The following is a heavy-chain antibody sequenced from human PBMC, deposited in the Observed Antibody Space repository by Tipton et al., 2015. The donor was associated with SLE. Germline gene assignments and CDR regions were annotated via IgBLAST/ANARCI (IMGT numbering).Heavy chain of an antibody. D-gene: IGHD6-6*01. Sequence: SLRLSCKASAFTISNYYMTWVRQAPGKGLEWVANINQDGTEKHYVDSVKGRFTITKDNANNSLYLQMSSLRADDTAVYYCARDDPSYWYFDLWGRGTLVTVSS. J-gene: IGHJ2*01. CDR1: AFTISNYY. V-gene: IGHV3-7*01. CDR3: ARDDPSYWYFDL. CDR2: INQDGTEK.